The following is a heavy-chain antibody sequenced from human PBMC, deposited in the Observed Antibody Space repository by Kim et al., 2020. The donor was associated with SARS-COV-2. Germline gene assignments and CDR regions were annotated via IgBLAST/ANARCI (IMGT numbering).Heavy chain of an antibody. D-gene: IGHD5-18*01. J-gene: IGHJ4*02. CDR1: GGSISSYY. Sequence: SETLSLTCTVSGGSISSYYWSWIRQPPGKGLEWIGYIYYSGSTNYNPSLKSRVTISVDTSKNQFSLKLSSVTAADTAVYYCARAKVHGYGPAITFDYWGQGTLVTVSS. CDR2: IYYSGST. CDR3: ARAKVHGYGPAITFDY. V-gene: IGHV4-59*13.